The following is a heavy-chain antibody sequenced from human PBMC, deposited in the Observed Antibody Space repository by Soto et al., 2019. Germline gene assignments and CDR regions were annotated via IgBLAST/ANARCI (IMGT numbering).Heavy chain of an antibody. V-gene: IGHV1-3*01. CDR1: GYTFTSYA. Sequence: ASVKVSCKASGYTFTSYAMHWVRQAPGQRLERMGWINAGNGNTKYSQKFQGRVTITSDTSASTAYMELSSLRSEDTAVYYCARADSSGYYYSRSTFDPWGQGILVTVSS. D-gene: IGHD3-22*01. CDR2: INAGNGNT. CDR3: ARADSSGYYYSRSTFDP. J-gene: IGHJ5*02.